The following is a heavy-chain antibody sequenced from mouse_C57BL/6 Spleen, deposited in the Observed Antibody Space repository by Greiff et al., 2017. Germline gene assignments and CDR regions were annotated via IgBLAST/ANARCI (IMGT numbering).Heavy chain of an antibody. D-gene: IGHD2-4*01. Sequence: EVNVVESGGGLVKPGGSLKLSCAASGFTFSSYAMSWVRQTPEKRLEWVATISDGGSYTYYPDNVKGRFTISRDNAKNNLYLQMSHLKSEDTAMYYWAREPSYDYDDGAWFAYWGQGTLVTVSA. CDR1: GFTFSSYA. V-gene: IGHV5-4*01. CDR3: AREPSYDYDDGAWFAY. J-gene: IGHJ3*01. CDR2: ISDGGSYT.